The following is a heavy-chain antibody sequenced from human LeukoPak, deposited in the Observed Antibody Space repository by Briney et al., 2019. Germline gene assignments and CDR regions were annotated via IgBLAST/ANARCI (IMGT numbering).Heavy chain of an antibody. CDR3: AKDKHWNVCDY. CDR1: GFTFSSYS. Sequence: GGSLRLSCAASGFTFSSYSINWVRQAPGKGLEWVSCISTTSSFIYYADSVKGRFTISRDNAKNSLYLQMNSLTAEDTAVYYCAKDKHWNVCDYWGRGTQVTVSS. V-gene: IGHV3-21*01. CDR2: ISTTSSFI. D-gene: IGHD1-1*01. J-gene: IGHJ4*02.